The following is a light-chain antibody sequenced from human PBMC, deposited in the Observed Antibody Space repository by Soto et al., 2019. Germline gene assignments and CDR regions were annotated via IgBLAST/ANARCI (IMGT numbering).Light chain of an antibody. CDR3: QQYDSYSLRT. CDR1: QTITTS. Sequence: DIQMTQSPSTLSASVGDRVTITCRASQTITTSLAWYQQKPGKAPKLLIYKASSLESGVPSRFRGSGCGTEFTLTISSLQPDDFANYYCQQYDSYSLRTFGQGTRVEI. J-gene: IGKJ1*01. V-gene: IGKV1-5*03. CDR2: KAS.